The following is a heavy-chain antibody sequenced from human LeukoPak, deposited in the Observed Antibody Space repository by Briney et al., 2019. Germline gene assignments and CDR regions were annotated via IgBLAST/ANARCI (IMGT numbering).Heavy chain of an antibody. Sequence: GESLKISCKGSGYTFTNSWIGWVRQMPGKALEWMGIIYPSDSDTRYSPSFQGQVTISADKSINTAYLQWSSLKASDTAMYYCARPGGRWNDLDYWGQGTLVTVSS. CDR2: IYPSDSDT. J-gene: IGHJ4*02. D-gene: IGHD1-1*01. V-gene: IGHV5-51*01. CDR3: ARPGGRWNDLDY. CDR1: GYTFTNSW.